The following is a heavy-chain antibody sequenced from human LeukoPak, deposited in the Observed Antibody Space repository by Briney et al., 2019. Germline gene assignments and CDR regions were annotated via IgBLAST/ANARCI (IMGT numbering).Heavy chain of an antibody. J-gene: IGHJ5*02. V-gene: IGHV4-4*02. D-gene: IGHD5-24*01. Sequence: SETLSLTCAVSGGSISSSNWWSWVRQPPGKGLEWIGEIYHSGSTNYNPSLKSRVTISVDTSKNQFSLKLSSVTAADTAVYYCARDQGRDGYKGNWFDPWGQGTLVTVSS. CDR2: IYHSGST. CDR1: GGSISSSNW. CDR3: ARDQGRDGYKGNWFDP.